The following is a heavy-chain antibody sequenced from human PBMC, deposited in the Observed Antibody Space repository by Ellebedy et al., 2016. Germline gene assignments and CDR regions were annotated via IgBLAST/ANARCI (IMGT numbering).Heavy chain of an antibody. J-gene: IGHJ4*01. CDR1: GFTFTSYA. V-gene: IGHV3-30*04. CDR2: TSYDGSDK. D-gene: IGHD2-15*01. Sequence: GESLKISCAASGFTFTSYAMHWVRQAPGKGLEWVAVTSYDGSDKYHADSVKGRFTISRDTSKNTVYLQMNSLRAEDTAVYYCARDKGAGYCSGGTCYSFDYWGQGTLVTVSS. CDR3: ARDKGAGYCSGGTCYSFDY.